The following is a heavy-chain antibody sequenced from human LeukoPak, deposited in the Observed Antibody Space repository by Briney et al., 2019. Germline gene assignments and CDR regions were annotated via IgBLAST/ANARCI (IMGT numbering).Heavy chain of an antibody. CDR3: ARDIGLCSGGSCYPTYYYGMDV. D-gene: IGHD2-15*01. CDR1: GGSISSGGYS. CDR2: IYHSGST. J-gene: IGHJ6*02. V-gene: IGHV4-30-2*01. Sequence: ASETLSLTCAVSGGSISSGGYSWSWIRQPPGKGLEWIGYIYHSGSTYYNPSLKSRVTISVDRSKNQFSLKLSSVTAADTAVYYCARDIGLCSGGSCYPTYYYGMDVWGQGTTVTVSS.